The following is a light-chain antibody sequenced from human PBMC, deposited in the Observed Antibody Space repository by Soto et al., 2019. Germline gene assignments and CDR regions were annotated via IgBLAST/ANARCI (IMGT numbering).Light chain of an antibody. CDR2: DAS. CDR3: QQYNSYSRT. Sequence: DIQMTQSPSTLSASVGDRVTITCRASQSISSWLAWYQQKPGKAPKLLMYDASILESGVPSRFSGSGSGTEFTLTISRLKPDDFATYYCQQYNSYSRTFGQGTKVDSK. CDR1: QSISSW. J-gene: IGKJ1*01. V-gene: IGKV1-5*01.